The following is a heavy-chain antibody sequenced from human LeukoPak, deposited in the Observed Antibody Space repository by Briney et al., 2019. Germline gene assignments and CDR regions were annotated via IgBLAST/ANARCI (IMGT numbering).Heavy chain of an antibody. Sequence: PGGFLRLSCAASGFTFSSYSMNWARQAPGKGLEWIAYLSSSSNTIHYADSVRGRFAISRDNAKNSLYLHMNRVRVGDTATYYCARSPFSWWGHFDYWGQGILVTVSS. J-gene: IGHJ4*02. CDR1: GFTFSSYS. CDR2: LSSSSNTI. D-gene: IGHD2-21*02. V-gene: IGHV3-48*04. CDR3: ARSPFSWWGHFDY.